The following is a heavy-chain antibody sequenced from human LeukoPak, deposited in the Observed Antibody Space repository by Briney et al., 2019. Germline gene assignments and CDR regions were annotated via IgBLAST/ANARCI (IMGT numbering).Heavy chain of an antibody. D-gene: IGHD3-16*02. J-gene: IGHJ4*02. CDR2: IGSSGDTI. CDR3: ARDYLSGLDY. Sequence: GGSLRLSCAASGFTFSSYEMNWVRQAPGKGLEWVSYIGSSGDTIYYADSVKGRFTISRDNAKNSLYLQMNSLRAEDTAVYYCARDYLSGLDYWGRGTLVPVSS. CDR1: GFTFSSYE. V-gene: IGHV3-48*03.